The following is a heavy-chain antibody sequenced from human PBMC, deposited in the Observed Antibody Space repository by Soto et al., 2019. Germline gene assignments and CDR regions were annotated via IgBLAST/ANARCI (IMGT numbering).Heavy chain of an antibody. CDR2: IYYSGST. Sequence: PSETLSLTCTVSGGSISSYYWSWIQQPPGKGLEWIGYIYYSGSTNYNPSLKSRVTISVDTSKNQFSLKLSSVTAADTAVYYCARGLRDGYNLFDYWGQGTLVTVSS. CDR1: GGSISSYY. CDR3: ARGLRDGYNLFDY. D-gene: IGHD5-12*01. J-gene: IGHJ4*02. V-gene: IGHV4-59*01.